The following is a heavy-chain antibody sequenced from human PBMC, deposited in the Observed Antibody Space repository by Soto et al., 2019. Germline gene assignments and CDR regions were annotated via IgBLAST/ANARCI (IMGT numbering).Heavy chain of an antibody. CDR3: STAGHYYGSGSAAFDY. CDR1: GFTFSNAG. J-gene: IGHJ4*02. CDR2: IKSKTDGGAT. Sequence: GGSLRLSCAASGFTFSNAGMSWVRQAPGKGLEWVGRIKSKTDGGATDYAATVKVRFTISRDESKNKLYLQMNSLKNEAAAVYFCSTAGHYYGSGSAAFDYWGQGTLVTVSS. V-gene: IGHV3-15*01. D-gene: IGHD3-10*01.